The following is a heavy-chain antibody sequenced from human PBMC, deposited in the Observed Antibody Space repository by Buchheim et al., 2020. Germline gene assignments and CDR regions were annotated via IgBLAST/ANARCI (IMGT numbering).Heavy chain of an antibody. V-gene: IGHV3-33*01. D-gene: IGHD3/OR15-3a*01. Sequence: QVQLVESGGSVVQPGGSLRLSCATSGLTFSTSGMHWVRQAPGKGLEWVAMIWSDGSRTFSADSVKGRFTISRDNSKNMLYLEMNSLRAEDTAVYFCVRDRGTRTLDYWGQGA. CDR3: VRDRGTRTLDY. J-gene: IGHJ4*02. CDR1: GLTFSTSG. CDR2: IWSDGSRT.